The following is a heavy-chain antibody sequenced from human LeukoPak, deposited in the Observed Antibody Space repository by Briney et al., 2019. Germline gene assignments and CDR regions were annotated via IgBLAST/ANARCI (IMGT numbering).Heavy chain of an antibody. V-gene: IGHV1-46*01. CDR2: INPSGGST. Sequence: ASVKVSCKASGYTFTSYYMHWVRQAPGQGLEWMGIINPSGGSTSYAQKSQGRVTMTRDTSTSTVYMELSSLRSEDTAAYYCAREYCSGGSCYGLDYWGQGTLVTVSS. CDR1: GYTFTSYY. J-gene: IGHJ4*02. CDR3: AREYCSGGSCYGLDY. D-gene: IGHD2-15*01.